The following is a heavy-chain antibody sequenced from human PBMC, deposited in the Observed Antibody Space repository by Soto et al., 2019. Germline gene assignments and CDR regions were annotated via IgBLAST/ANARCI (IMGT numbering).Heavy chain of an antibody. V-gene: IGHV3-21*01. Sequence: EVQLVESGGGLVKPGGSLRLSCAASGFTFSSYSMNWVRQAPGKGLEWVSSISSSSSYIYYADSVKGRFTISRDNAKNSLYQQMNSLRAEDTAVYYCARALQDSSGWYFPYYYGMDVWGQGTTVTVSS. D-gene: IGHD6-19*01. J-gene: IGHJ6*02. CDR1: GFTFSSYS. CDR3: ARALQDSSGWYFPYYYGMDV. CDR2: ISSSSSYI.